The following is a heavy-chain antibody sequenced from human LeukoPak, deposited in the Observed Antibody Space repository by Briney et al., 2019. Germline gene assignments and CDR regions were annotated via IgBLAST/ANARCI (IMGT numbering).Heavy chain of an antibody. D-gene: IGHD6-13*01. CDR1: GGSISSYY. V-gene: IGHV4-59*08. Sequence: PSETLSLTCTVSGGSISSYYWSWIRQPPGKGLEWIGYIYYSGSTNYNPSLKSRVTISVDTSKNQFSLKLSSVTAADTAVYYCASWQQLRYAFDIWGQGTMVTVSS. J-gene: IGHJ3*02. CDR2: IYYSGST. CDR3: ASWQQLRYAFDI.